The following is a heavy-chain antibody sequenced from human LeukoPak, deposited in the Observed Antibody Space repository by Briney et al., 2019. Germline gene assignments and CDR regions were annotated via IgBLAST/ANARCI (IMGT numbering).Heavy chain of an antibody. Sequence: GESLKISCKGSGYSFTSYWIGWVRQMPGKGLEWMGIIYPDDSDTRYSPSFQGQVTISADKSISTAYLQWSSLKASDTAMYYCARNIVATRYYYYMDVWGKGTTVTVSS. CDR3: ARNIVATRYYYYMDV. CDR1: GYSFTSYW. J-gene: IGHJ6*03. V-gene: IGHV5-51*01. CDR2: IYPDDSDT. D-gene: IGHD5-12*01.